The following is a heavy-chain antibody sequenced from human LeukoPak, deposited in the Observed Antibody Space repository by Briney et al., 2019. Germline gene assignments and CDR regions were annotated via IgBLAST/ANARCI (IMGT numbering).Heavy chain of an antibody. V-gene: IGHV5-51*01. D-gene: IGHD3-22*01. CDR1: GYSFTSYW. CDR3: ARRHYFDSSGYSDY. CDR2: IYPGDSDT. J-gene: IGHJ4*02. Sequence: GESLKISCKASGYSFTSYWIGWVRQMPGKGLEWMGIIYPGDSDTKYSPSFQGQVTISADKSINTAYLQWSSLKASDTAMYYCARRHYFDSSGYSDYWGQGTPVTVSS.